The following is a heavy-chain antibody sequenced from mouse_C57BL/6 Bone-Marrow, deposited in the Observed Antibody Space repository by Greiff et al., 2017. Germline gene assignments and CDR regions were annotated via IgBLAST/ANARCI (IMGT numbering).Heavy chain of an antibody. V-gene: IGHV3-6*01. CDR3: ARVPLYGSSPNWYFDV. J-gene: IGHJ1*03. Sequence: EVQLQESGPGLVKPSQSLSLTCSVTGYSITSGYYWNWIRQFPGNKLEWMGYISYDGSNNYNPSLKNRISITRDTSKNQFFLKLNSVTTEDTATYYCARVPLYGSSPNWYFDVWGTGTTVTVSS. CDR1: GYSITSGYY. CDR2: ISYDGSN. D-gene: IGHD1-1*01.